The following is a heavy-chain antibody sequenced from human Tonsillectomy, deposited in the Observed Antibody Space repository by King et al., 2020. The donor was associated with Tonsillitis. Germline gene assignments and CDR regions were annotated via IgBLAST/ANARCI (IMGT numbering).Heavy chain of an antibody. CDR2: VDPEDGET. Sequence: QLVQSGAEVKKPGATVKISCKVSGYTFTDYYIHWLHQAPGIGLEWMGVVDPEDGETVYAEKFQGRVTITADTSTDTAYMELSSLRYEDTAVYYCATVGGEDSSSSGGDFDYWGQGTLVTVSS. V-gene: IGHV1-69-2*01. D-gene: IGHD6-6*01. CDR1: GYTFTDYY. CDR3: ATVGGEDSSSSGGDFDY. J-gene: IGHJ4*02.